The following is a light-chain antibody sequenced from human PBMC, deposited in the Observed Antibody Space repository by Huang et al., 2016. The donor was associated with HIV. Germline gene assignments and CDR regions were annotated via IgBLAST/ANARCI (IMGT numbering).Light chain of an antibody. J-gene: IGKJ1*01. CDR3: QHYNNWPPWT. CDR1: AGVSNN. CDR2: GAS. V-gene: IGKV3D-15*01. Sequence: IVMTQSPVTLSVSPGERATLSCRASAGVSNNVAWYQQRPGQTPRLLIHGASTRHTGVPAKFSGRWSGTEFTLTITNLQPEDSAVYYCQHYNNWPPWTFGPGTQVEI.